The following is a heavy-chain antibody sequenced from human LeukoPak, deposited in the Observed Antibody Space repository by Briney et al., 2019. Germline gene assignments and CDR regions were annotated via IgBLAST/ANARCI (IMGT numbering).Heavy chain of an antibody. CDR2: IIPIFGTA. CDR3: ATPGPKRGYSGYDSLDY. Sequence: ASVKVSCKASGGTFSSYAISWVLQAPGQGLEWMGGIIPIFGTANYAQKFQGRVTITTDESTSTAYMELSSLRSEDTAVYYCATPGPKRGYSGYDSLDYWGQGTLVTVSS. CDR1: GGTFSSYA. D-gene: IGHD5-12*01. V-gene: IGHV1-69*05. J-gene: IGHJ4*02.